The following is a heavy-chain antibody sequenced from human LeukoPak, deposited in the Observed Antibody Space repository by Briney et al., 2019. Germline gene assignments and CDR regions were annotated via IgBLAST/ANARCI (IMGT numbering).Heavy chain of an antibody. V-gene: IGHV3-30*02. CDR2: IRYDGSNK. CDR3: ARYSGNYGLDY. D-gene: IGHD4-17*01. Sequence: GGSLRLFCAASGFTFSNYVIHWVRQPPGKGLEWVSLIRYDGSNKYYADSVRGRFPLSRDNYKNTLYLQMNSLRAEDRAVYYCARYSGNYGLDYWGQGTLVTVSS. CDR1: GFTFSNYV. J-gene: IGHJ4*02.